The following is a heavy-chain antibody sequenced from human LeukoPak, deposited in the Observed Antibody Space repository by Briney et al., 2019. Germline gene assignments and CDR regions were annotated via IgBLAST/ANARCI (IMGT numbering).Heavy chain of an antibody. J-gene: IGHJ4*02. Sequence: GGSLRLSCAASGFTFSSYAMSWVRQAPGKGLEWVSAISGSGGSTYYADSVKGRFTISRDNSKNTLYLQMNSLRAEDTAVYYCVCQPSVARRDYWGQGTLVTVSS. V-gene: IGHV3-23*01. CDR3: VCQPSVARRDY. CDR2: ISGSGGST. CDR1: GFTFSSYA. D-gene: IGHD6-19*01.